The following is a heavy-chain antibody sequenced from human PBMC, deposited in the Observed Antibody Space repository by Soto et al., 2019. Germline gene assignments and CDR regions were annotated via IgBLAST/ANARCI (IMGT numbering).Heavy chain of an antibody. CDR1: GFTFTSSA. Sequence: SVKVSCKASGFTFTSSAMQWVRQARGQRLEWIGWIVVGSGNTNYAQKFQERVTITRDMSTSTAYMELSSLRSEDTAVYYCAAVISLGYCSGGSCYRFDYWGQGTLVTVSS. V-gene: IGHV1-58*02. D-gene: IGHD2-15*01. CDR2: IVVGSGNT. J-gene: IGHJ4*02. CDR3: AAVISLGYCSGGSCYRFDY.